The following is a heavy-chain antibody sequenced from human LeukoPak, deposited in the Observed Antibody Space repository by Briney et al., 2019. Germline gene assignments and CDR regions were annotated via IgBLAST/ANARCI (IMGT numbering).Heavy chain of an antibody. V-gene: IGHV1-2*02. CDR1: GYTFTGYY. Sequence: ASVKVSCKASGYTFTGYYMHWVRQAPGQGLEWMGWINPNSGGTNYAQKSQGRVTMTRDTSISTAYMELSRLRSDDTAVYYCARLYGDYPYYFDYWGQGTLVTVSS. J-gene: IGHJ4*02. CDR2: INPNSGGT. D-gene: IGHD4-17*01. CDR3: ARLYGDYPYYFDY.